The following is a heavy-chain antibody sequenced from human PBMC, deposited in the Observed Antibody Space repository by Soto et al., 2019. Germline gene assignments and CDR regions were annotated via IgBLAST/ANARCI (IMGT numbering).Heavy chain of an antibody. CDR2: FDPVDGET. Sequence: QVQLVPSGAEVKQPGSSVKVSCKVSGYTLPDLSMHWGRQAPGKGLEWMGGFDPVDGETIYAQKFQGRVTMTEDTSTDTAYMELSSLRSEDTAVYYCATVGGHVLLFLEWPQNGWFDPWGQGTLVTVS. J-gene: IGHJ5*02. CDR1: GYTLPDLS. D-gene: IGHD3-3*01. CDR3: ATVGGHVLLFLEWPQNGWFDP. V-gene: IGHV1-24*01.